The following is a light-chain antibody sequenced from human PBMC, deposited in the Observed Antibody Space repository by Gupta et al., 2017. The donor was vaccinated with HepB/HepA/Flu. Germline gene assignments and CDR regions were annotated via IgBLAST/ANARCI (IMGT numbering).Light chain of an antibody. J-gene: IGLJ2*01. V-gene: IGLV3-21*01. CDR2: DDR. CDR1: NIGERS. Sequence: YVLTQPPSVSLAPGKTARIPCGGANIGERSLQWYQQRSGQAPVLVIYDDRERPSGIPERFSGSNSGNTATLTISGVEVGDEADYYCHVWDNTSDHPVIFGGGTKLTVL. CDR3: HVWDNTSDHPVI.